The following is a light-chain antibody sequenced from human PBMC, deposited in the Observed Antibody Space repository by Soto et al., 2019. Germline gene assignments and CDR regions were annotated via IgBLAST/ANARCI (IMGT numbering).Light chain of an antibody. CDR2: GNS. CDR3: QSYDSSLSAL. CDR1: SSYIGAGYD. V-gene: IGLV1-40*01. J-gene: IGLJ3*02. Sequence: QSVLTQPPSVSGAPGQRVTISCTGSSSYIGAGYDVHWYQQLPGTAPKLLIYGNSNRPSGVPDRFSGSKSGTSASLAITGLQAEAEADYYCQSYDSSLSALFGGGTKLTVL.